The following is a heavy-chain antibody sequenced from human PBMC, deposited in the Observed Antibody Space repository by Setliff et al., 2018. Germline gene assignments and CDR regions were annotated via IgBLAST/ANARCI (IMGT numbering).Heavy chain of an antibody. Sequence: ASVKVSCKVSGYTLTELSMHWVRQAPGKGLEWMGGFDPEDGETIYAQKFQGRVTVTEDTSTDTAYMELSSLRSEDTAVYYCATYVGITYYYDSSGYPTHFQHWGQGTLVTVSS. CDR2: FDPEDGET. J-gene: IGHJ1*01. D-gene: IGHD3-22*01. V-gene: IGHV1-24*01. CDR3: ATYVGITYYYDSSGYPTHFQH. CDR1: GYTLTELS.